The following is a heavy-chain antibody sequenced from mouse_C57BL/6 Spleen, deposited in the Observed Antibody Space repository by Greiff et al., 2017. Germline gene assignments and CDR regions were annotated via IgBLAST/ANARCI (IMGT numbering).Heavy chain of an antibody. CDR2: IYPGAGDT. V-gene: IGHV1-82*01. D-gene: IGHD1-1*01. Sequence: VQLQQSGPELVKPGASVKISCKASGYAFSSSWMNWVKQRPGKGLEWIGRIYPGAGDTNYNGKFKGKATLTADKSSSTAYMQLSSLTSEDSAGXFCARIYYYGSSYEYYAMDDWGQGTSVTVAS. J-gene: IGHJ4*01. CDR1: GYAFSSSW. CDR3: ARIYYYGSSYEYYAMDD.